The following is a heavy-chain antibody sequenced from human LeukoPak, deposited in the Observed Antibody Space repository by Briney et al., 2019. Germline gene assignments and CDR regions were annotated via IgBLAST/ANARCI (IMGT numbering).Heavy chain of an antibody. CDR2: IKQDGSEK. CDR3: AKDVLPTVWSPEY. Sequence: PGGSLRLSCAASGFTFSNYWMTWVRQAPGKGLEWVANIKQDGSEKYYVDSVKGRFTISRDNSKNTVYLQMNSLRAEDTAVYYCAKDVLPTVWSPEYWGQGTLVTVSS. CDR1: GFTFSNYW. V-gene: IGHV3-7*03. J-gene: IGHJ4*02. D-gene: IGHD2/OR15-2a*01.